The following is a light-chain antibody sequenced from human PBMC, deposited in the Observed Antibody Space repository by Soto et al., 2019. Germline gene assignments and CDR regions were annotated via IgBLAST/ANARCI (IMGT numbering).Light chain of an antibody. Sequence: DIQLTQSPSFLSASVGDRVTITCRASQVITNSLAWYHQKPGQPPKFLISTASTLQRGVPSRFSGTGSGTEVPRTISGLQPEAVATYYGQQLSSYPITFGQGTRQEI. CDR1: QVITNS. V-gene: IGKV1-9*01. CDR3: QQLSSYPIT. CDR2: TAS. J-gene: IGKJ5*01.